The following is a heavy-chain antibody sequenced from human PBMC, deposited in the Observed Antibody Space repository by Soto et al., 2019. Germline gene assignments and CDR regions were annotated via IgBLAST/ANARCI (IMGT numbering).Heavy chain of an antibody. D-gene: IGHD3-9*01. CDR1: GYTFTSYG. V-gene: IGHV1-18*01. Sequence: ASVKVSCKASGYTFTSYGISWVRQAPGQGLEWMGWISAYNGNTNYAQKLQGRVTMTTDTSTSTAYMELRSLRSDDTAVYYCARVGSYYDILTGSPYWGQGTLVTVSS. CDR2: ISAYNGNT. J-gene: IGHJ4*02. CDR3: ARVGSYYDILTGSPY.